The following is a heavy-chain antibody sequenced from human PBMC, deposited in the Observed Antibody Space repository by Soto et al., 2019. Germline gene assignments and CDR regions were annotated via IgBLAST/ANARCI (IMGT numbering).Heavy chain of an antibody. Sequence: SETLSLTCTVSGGSISSGGYYWSWIRQHPGNGLEWIGYIYYSGSTYYNPSLKSRVTISVDTSKNQFSLKLSSGTAADTAVYCRARDAHPYMCSSTSCGYNWCDRSGQETLGSVCS. CDR2: IYYSGST. CDR1: GGSISSGGYY. CDR3: ARDAHPYMCSSTSCGYNWCDR. J-gene: IGHJ5*02. D-gene: IGHD2-2*01. V-gene: IGHV4-31*03.